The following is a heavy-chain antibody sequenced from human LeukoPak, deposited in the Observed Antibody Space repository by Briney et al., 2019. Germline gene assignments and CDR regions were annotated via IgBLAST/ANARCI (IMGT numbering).Heavy chain of an antibody. V-gene: IGHV4-59*01. CDR3: VRVGDGYNVGH. Sequence: SETLSLTCTVSGGSISSYYWSWIRQPPGKGLEWIGYIYYSGSTNYNPSLKSRVTISVDTSKNQFSLKLSSVTAADTAVYYCVRVGDGYNVGHWGQGTLVTVSS. J-gene: IGHJ4*02. CDR1: GGSISSYY. CDR2: IYYSGST. D-gene: IGHD5-24*01.